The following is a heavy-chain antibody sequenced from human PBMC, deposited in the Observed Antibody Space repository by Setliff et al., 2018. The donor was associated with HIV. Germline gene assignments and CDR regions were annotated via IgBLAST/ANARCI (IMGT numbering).Heavy chain of an antibody. CDR1: GYSFSDNW. CDR3: ARANNWFDP. Sequence: GESLKISCKGFGYSFSDNWIGWVRQMPGKGLEWMGLIYPRDSDTRYSPSFQGQVTISVDKSISTAYLHWSSLKASDTAMYFCARANNWFDPWGQGTLVTVSS. J-gene: IGHJ5*02. CDR2: IYPRDSDT. V-gene: IGHV5-51*01.